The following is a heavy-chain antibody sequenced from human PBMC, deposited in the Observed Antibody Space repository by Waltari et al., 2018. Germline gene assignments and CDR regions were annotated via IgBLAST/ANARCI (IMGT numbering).Heavy chain of an antibody. CDR2: ISATGSFT. V-gene: IGHV3-11*05. Sequence: QVQLVESGGGLVKPGGYRRLSCAASGFPFNDYYLSWIRQAPGKGLEWVAYISATGSFTKYADSVTGLFTISRDNAKNSLYLQMHSLRAEDTAVYYCARRTMTKAPHYYYLDVWGKGTTVTVSS. J-gene: IGHJ6*03. CDR3: ARRTMTKAPHYYYLDV. D-gene: IGHD4-17*01. CDR1: GFPFNDYY.